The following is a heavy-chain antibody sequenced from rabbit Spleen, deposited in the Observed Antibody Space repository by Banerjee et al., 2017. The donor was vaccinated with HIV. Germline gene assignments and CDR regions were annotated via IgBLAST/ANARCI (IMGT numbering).Heavy chain of an antibody. CDR3: AREGGSSGGYYVPCFNL. J-gene: IGHJ4*01. CDR1: GFDFSSYY. CDR2: IDPVFGST. Sequence: QELVESGGGLVQPGESLKLSCKASGFDFSSYYMSWVRQAPGKGLEWIGYIDPVFGSTYYASGVTGRFTFSSHNAQNTLYLQLNSLTAADTATYFCAREGGSSGGYYVPCFNLWGQGTLVTVS. D-gene: IGHD1-1*01. V-gene: IGHV1S7*01.